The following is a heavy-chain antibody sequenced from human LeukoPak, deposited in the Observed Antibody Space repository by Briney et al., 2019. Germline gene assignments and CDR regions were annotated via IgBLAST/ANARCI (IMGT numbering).Heavy chain of an antibody. D-gene: IGHD5-24*01. V-gene: IGHV3-23*01. Sequence: GGSLRFSCAASAFTFCGSAMHRVRPAPGKGLEWVSDISGGGGSTYYADSVRGRFTISRDISTTTLYLQMNSLRAEDTAVYYCAKDKRRDGYKEFYYWGQGTLVTVSS. CDR3: AKDKRRDGYKEFYY. CDR2: ISGGGGST. CDR1: AFTFCGSA. J-gene: IGHJ4*02.